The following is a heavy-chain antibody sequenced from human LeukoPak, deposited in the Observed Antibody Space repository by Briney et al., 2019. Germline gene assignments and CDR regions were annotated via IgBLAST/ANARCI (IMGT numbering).Heavy chain of an antibody. CDR3: VRHNYGYDY. CDR2: IGVNT. V-gene: IGHV3-23*01. D-gene: IGHD3-10*01. J-gene: IGHJ4*02. CDR1: GFTFSNYA. Sequence: GSLRLSCAASGFTFSNYAMSWVRQAPGKGLEWVSAIGVNTYYTDSVKGRFTISRDNAKNTLYLQMNRLRAEDTAVYYCVRHNYGYDYWGQGTLVTVSS.